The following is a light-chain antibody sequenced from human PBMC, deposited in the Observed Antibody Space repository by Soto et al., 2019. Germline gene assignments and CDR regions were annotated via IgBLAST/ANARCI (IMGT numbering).Light chain of an antibody. V-gene: IGKV3-20*01. CDR2: GAS. J-gene: IGKJ3*01. CDR3: QQYGSSLFT. CDR1: QSVSSSY. Sequence: EIVLTQSPGTLSLSPGERATLSCRASQSVSSSYLAWYQQKPGQAPRLLIYGASSRATGIPDRFSGSGSGTDFTLTISRLEPEDFAVYYCQQYGSSLFTFGPWTTVDIK.